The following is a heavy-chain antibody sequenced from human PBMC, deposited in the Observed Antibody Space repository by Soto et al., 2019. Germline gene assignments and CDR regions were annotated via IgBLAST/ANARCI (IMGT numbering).Heavy chain of an antibody. CDR2: IWHDGSTE. J-gene: IGHJ4*02. CDR1: GFPFGTYG. D-gene: IGHD3-16*01. Sequence: QVQLVESGGGVVQPGRSLRLSCAASGFPFGTYGMHWVRQAPGKGLEWVAVIWHDGSTEYYAVSVEGRFTISRDNSKHTLHLQMNGLRADDTAVYYCARARGGFLGAFDVWGRGTLVTVSP. CDR3: ARARGGFLGAFDV. V-gene: IGHV3-33*01.